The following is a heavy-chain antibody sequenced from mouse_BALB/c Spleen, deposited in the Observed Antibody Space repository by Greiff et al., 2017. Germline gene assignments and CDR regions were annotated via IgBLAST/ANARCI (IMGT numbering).Heavy chain of an antibody. J-gene: IGHJ4*01. CDR3: ARDLYGYSYYYAMDY. CDR1: GFTFSDFY. Sequence: EVKVVESGGGLVQPGGSLRLSCATSGFTFSDFYMEWVRQPPGKRLEWIAASRNKANDYTTEYSASVKGRFIVSRATSQSILYLQMNALRAEDTAIYYCARDLYGYSYYYAMDYWGQGTSVTVSS. D-gene: IGHD2-2*01. V-gene: IGHV7-1*02. CDR2: SRNKANDYTT.